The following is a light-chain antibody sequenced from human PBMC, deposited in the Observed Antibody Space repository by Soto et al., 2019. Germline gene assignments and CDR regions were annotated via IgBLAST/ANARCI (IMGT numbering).Light chain of an antibody. CDR2: EVS. CDR1: SSDVGVYNY. V-gene: IGLV2-8*01. Sequence: QSALTQPPSASGSPGQSVNISCTGTSSDVGVYNYVSWYQQHPGKAPKLMIYEVSKRPSGVPDRFSGSKSGNTASLTVSGLQAEDEADYYCSSFAGNNNLVFGGGTKLTVL. J-gene: IGLJ2*01. CDR3: SSFAGNNNLV.